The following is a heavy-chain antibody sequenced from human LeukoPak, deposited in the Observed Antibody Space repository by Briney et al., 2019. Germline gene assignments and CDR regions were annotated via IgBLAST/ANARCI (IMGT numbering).Heavy chain of an antibody. CDR2: ISSSGTTI. CDR1: GFTFSDYY. V-gene: IGHV3-11*01. J-gene: IGHJ6*02. CDR3: ARGGGIAMTRYGMDV. Sequence: GGSLRLSCAASGFTFSDYYMSWIRQAPGKGLEWLSYISSSGTTIYYAGSVKGRFTISRDNAKNSLYLQMNSLRAEDTAVYYCARGGGIAMTRYGMDVWGQGTTVSVSS. D-gene: IGHD6-13*01.